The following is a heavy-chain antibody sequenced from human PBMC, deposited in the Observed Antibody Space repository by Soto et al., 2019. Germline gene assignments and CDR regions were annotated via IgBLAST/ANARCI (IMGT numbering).Heavy chain of an antibody. V-gene: IGHV3-23*01. D-gene: IGHD1-26*01. CDR2: IRASGVTT. J-gene: IGHJ4*02. CDR1: GFTFSNYA. Sequence: DVQLLDSGGGLVQPGRSLRLSCAASGFTFSNYAMSWVRQAQGKGLEWVSTIRASGVTTFYADSARGRFTISRDNSKNTLSLQMNSMTADDTAIYYCAKGAIGRLDYWGQGTLVTVSS. CDR3: AKGAIGRLDY.